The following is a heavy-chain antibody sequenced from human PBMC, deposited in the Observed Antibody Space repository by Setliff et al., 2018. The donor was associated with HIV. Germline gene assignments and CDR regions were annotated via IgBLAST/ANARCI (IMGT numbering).Heavy chain of an antibody. CDR2: ISSTGTYI. CDR3: ATDIVATLDY. Sequence: ETLSLTCSVSGFSIGRTSYYWGWIRQSPGKGLEWVSSISSTGTYIYYADSMKGRFTISRGNAKNSLYLQMNSLRADDTAVYYCATDIVATLDYWGQGTLVTVSS. D-gene: IGHD5-12*01. J-gene: IGHJ4*02. V-gene: IGHV3-21*01. CDR1: GFSIGRTSYY.